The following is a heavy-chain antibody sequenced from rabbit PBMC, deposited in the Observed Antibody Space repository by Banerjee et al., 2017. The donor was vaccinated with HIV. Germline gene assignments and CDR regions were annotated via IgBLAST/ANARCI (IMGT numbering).Heavy chain of an antibody. CDR3: ARDGAGGSYFAL. Sequence: QSLEESGGDLVKPEGSLTLTCTASGFSISSSYFMCWVRQAPGKGLEWIAYIYAGSSGSTYYASWAKGRFTISKTSSTTVTLQMTSLTAADTATYFCARDGAGGSYFALWGPGTLVTVS. D-gene: IGHD8-1*01. J-gene: IGHJ6*01. CDR2: IYAGSSGST. V-gene: IGHV1S40*01. CDR1: GFSISSSYF.